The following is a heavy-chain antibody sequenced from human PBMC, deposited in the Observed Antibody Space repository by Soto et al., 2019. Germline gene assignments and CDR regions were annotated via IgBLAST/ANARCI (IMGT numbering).Heavy chain of an antibody. CDR3: ARDMYSSDYFVKWFEP. CDR1: GFSFSSYA. V-gene: IGHV3-30-3*01. CDR2: ISHDGINK. Sequence: QVRLVESGGGVVQPGRSLRLSCTASGFSFSSYAMYWFRQPPGKGLELVAVISHDGINKHYADSVKGRVTVSRDNSNRALDLQLNSLRAEDTAMYYCARDMYSSDYFVKWFEPWCHGTLVTVSS. D-gene: IGHD6-19*01. J-gene: IGHJ5*02.